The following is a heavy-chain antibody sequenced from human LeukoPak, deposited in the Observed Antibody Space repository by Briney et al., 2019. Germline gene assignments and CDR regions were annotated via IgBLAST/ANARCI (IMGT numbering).Heavy chain of an antibody. CDR2: ITASSSYI. D-gene: IGHD3-22*01. J-gene: IGHJ4*02. Sequence: GGSLRLSCAASGFTFNDYTMNWVRQAPGRGLEWVSSITASSSYIYYADSVMGRFTISRDNAKNSLYLQMNSLRAEDTAVYYCARGYYYDSSGYLTSYYWGQGTLVTVSS. V-gene: IGHV3-21*04. CDR1: GFTFNDYT. CDR3: ARGYYYDSSGYLTSYY.